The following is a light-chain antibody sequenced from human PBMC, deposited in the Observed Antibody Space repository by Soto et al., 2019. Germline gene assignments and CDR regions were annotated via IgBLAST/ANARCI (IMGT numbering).Light chain of an antibody. Sequence: QSVLTQTPSASGTPGQRVTISCSGSSSNIGSKTVDWYQQVPGTAPKLLIYSNNQRPSGVPDRFSGSKSGTSASLAISGLQSEDEADYYCAAWDDSLNGVVFGGGTKLTVL. V-gene: IGLV1-44*01. CDR1: SSNIGSKT. J-gene: IGLJ2*01. CDR2: SNN. CDR3: AAWDDSLNGVV.